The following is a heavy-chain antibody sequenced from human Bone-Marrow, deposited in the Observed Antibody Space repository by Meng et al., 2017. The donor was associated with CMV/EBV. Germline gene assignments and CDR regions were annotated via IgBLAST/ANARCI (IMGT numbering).Heavy chain of an antibody. J-gene: IGHJ4*02. Sequence: QVQLQQSGAVLVKPPQTLSLTVAIAGNSVTINSAAWSWIRQSPSRGLEGLGRTYYRSKWYNDYAVSVKSRITINPDTSKNQFSLQLNSVTPEDTAVYYCARTSYGYDYWGQGTLVTVSS. D-gene: IGHD5-18*01. CDR1: GNSVTINSAA. CDR3: ARTSYGYDY. CDR2: TYYRSKWYN. V-gene: IGHV6-1*01.